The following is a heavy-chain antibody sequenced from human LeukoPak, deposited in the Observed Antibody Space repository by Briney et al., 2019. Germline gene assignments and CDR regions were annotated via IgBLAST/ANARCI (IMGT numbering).Heavy chain of an antibody. J-gene: IGHJ4*02. CDR2: LSSSGSTK. Sequence: GGSLRLSCAASGFTCSSYEMNWVRQAPGKGLEWVSYLSSSGSTKYYADSVKGRFTISSDNAKNSLYLQMNSLRAEDTAVYYCARDAPSYYYDSSGYYFGIFDYWGQGTLVTVSS. CDR1: GFTCSSYE. D-gene: IGHD3-22*01. V-gene: IGHV3-48*03. CDR3: ARDAPSYYYDSSGYYFGIFDY.